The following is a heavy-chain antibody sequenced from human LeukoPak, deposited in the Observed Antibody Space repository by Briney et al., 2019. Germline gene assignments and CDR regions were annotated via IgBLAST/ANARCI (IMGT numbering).Heavy chain of an antibody. J-gene: IGHJ5*02. Sequence: ASVKVSCKASGYTFTSYGISWVRQAPGQGLEWMGWINPNSGGTNYAQKFQGRVTMTRDTSISTAYMELSRLRSDDTAVYYCARLLNCGGDCSWGQGTLVTVSS. D-gene: IGHD2-21*02. CDR3: ARLLNCGGDCS. CDR1: GYTFTSYG. V-gene: IGHV1-2*02. CDR2: INPNSGGT.